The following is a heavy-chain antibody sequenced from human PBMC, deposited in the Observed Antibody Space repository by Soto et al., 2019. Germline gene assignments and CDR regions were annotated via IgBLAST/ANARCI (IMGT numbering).Heavy chain of an antibody. Sequence: NLSGTLSLTCTVSGGSISSSSYYWGWIRQPPGKGLEWIGSIYYSGSTYYNPSLKSRVTISVDTSKNQFSLKLSSVTAADTAVYYCARGGSGIAVPGMNLAWFDPWGQATLVTVSS. V-gene: IGHV4-39*01. CDR3: ARGGSGIAVPGMNLAWFDP. D-gene: IGHD6-19*01. CDR2: IYYSGST. CDR1: GGSISSSSYY. J-gene: IGHJ5*02.